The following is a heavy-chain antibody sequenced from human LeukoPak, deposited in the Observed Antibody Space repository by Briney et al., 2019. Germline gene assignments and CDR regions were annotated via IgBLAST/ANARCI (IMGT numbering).Heavy chain of an antibody. CDR2: ISGSGGST. V-gene: IGHV3-23*01. CDR3: VVVPAAISLNGY. J-gene: IGHJ4*02. D-gene: IGHD2-2*01. Sequence: GGSPRLSCAASGFTFSSYAMSWVRQAPGKGLEWVSAISGSGGSTYYADSVKGRFTISRDNSKNTLYLQMNSLRAEDTAVYYCVVVPAAISLNGYWGQGTLVTVSS. CDR1: GFTFSSYA.